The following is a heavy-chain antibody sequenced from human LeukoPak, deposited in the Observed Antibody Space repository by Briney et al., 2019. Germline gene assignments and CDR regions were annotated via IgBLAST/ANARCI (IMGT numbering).Heavy chain of an antibody. V-gene: IGHV3-73*01. CDR3: TRLRTGGINHSFDAFDI. CDR1: GFTFSGSA. CDR2: IRSKANSYAT. J-gene: IGHJ3*02. D-gene: IGHD1-14*01. Sequence: GGSLRLSCAAPGFTFSGSAMHWVRQASGKGLEWVGRIRSKANSYATAYAASVKGRFTISRDDSKNTAYLQMNSLKTEDTAVYYCTRLRTGGINHSFDAFDIWGQGTMVTVSS.